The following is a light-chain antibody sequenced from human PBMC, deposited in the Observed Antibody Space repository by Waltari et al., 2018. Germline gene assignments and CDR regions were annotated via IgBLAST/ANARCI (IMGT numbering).Light chain of an antibody. CDR3: KQSKSYPST. J-gene: IGKJ5*01. V-gene: IGKV1-13*02. Sequence: ATYFTHSPSSLSVSLPYTVTLPCLAIQAIRKSLSWYQQKPGQAPKVLIDVASTLQSGVPSSFSGSGSGTDFTLTISSLQPEDFATYYCKQSKSYPSTFGQGTRLEIK. CDR2: VAS. CDR1: QAIRKS.